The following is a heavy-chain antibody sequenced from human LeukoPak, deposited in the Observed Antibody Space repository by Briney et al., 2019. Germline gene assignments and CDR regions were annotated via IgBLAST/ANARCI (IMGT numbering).Heavy chain of an antibody. D-gene: IGHD6-13*01. CDR2: ISSSSSYI. CDR3: ARDWDSSSWYGQYYFDC. V-gene: IGHV3-11*06. Sequence: GGSLRLSCAASGFTFSDYYMSWIRQAPGKGLEWVSSISSSSSYIYYADSVKGRFTISRDNAKNSLYLQMNSLRAEDTAVYYCARDWDSSSWYGQYYFDCWGQGTLVTVSS. CDR1: GFTFSDYY. J-gene: IGHJ4*02.